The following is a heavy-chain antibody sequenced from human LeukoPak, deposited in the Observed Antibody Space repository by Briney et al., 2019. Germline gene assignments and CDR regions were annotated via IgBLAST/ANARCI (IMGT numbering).Heavy chain of an antibody. Sequence: GGSLRLSCAASGFTFSSYGIHWVRQAPGEGLEWVAVISNDGSNKYYADSVKGRFTISRDNSKNTLYLQMNSLRAEDTAVYYCANENYYDSSAYLDYWGQGTLVTVSS. CDR1: GFTFSSYG. D-gene: IGHD3-22*01. J-gene: IGHJ4*02. V-gene: IGHV3-30*18. CDR2: ISNDGSNK. CDR3: ANENYYDSSAYLDY.